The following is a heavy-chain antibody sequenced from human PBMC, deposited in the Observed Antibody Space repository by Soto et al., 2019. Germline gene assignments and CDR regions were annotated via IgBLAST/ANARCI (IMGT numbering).Heavy chain of an antibody. CDR3: AGLSGFLEWLLFDY. V-gene: IGHV4-34*01. D-gene: IGHD3-3*01. J-gene: IGHJ4*02. Sequence: QVQLQQWGAGLLKPSETLSLTCAVYGGSFSGYYWSWIRQPPGKGLEWFGEINHSGSTNYNPSLKSRVTISVDTSKNQFALKLSSVTAADTAVYYCAGLSGFLEWLLFDYLGQGTLVTVSS. CDR2: INHSGST. CDR1: GGSFSGYY.